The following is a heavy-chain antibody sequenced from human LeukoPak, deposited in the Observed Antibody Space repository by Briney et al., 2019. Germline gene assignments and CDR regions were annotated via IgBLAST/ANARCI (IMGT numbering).Heavy chain of an antibody. J-gene: IGHJ5*02. CDR2: ISAYNGNT. CDR1: GYTFTRYG. D-gene: IGHD7-27*01. V-gene: IGHV1-18*01. Sequence: ASVKVSCKASGYTFTRYGISWVRQAPGRRLEWMGWISAYNGNTNYAQKFQGRVTMTRDTSTSTVYMELSSLRSEDTAVYYCARKLGPWFDPWGQGTLVTVSS. CDR3: ARKLGPWFDP.